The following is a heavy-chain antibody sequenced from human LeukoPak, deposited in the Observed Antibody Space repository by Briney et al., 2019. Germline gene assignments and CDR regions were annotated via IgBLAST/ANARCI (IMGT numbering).Heavy chain of an antibody. J-gene: IGHJ4*02. CDR2: IYYSGST. CDR3: SRVAAAGNDY. CDR1: GGSISSYY. V-gene: IGHV4-59*01. Sequence: SETLSLTCTVSGGSISSYYWSWIRQPPGKGLEWIGYIYYSGSTNCNPSLKSRVTISVDTSKNQFSLKLSSVTAADTAVCYCSRVAAAGNDYWGQGTLVTVSS. D-gene: IGHD6-13*01.